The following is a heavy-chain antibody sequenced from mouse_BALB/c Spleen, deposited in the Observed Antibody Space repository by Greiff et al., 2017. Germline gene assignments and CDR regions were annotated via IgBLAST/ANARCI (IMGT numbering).Heavy chain of an antibody. CDR2: IWTGGGT. D-gene: IGHD2-2*01. CDR3: VRGGYHFDY. J-gene: IGHJ2*01. V-gene: IGHV2-9-2*01. Sequence: VKLVESGPGLVAPSQSLSITCTVSGFSLTSYDISWIRQPPGKGLEWLGVIWTGGGTNYNSAFMSRLSISKDNSKSQVFLKMNSLQTDDTAIYYCVRGGYHFDYWGQGTTLTVSS. CDR1: GFSLTSYD.